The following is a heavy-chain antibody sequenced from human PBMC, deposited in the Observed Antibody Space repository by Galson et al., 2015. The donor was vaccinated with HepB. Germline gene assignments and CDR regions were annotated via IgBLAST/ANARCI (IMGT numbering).Heavy chain of an antibody. J-gene: IGHJ4*02. CDR2: IRSKANSYAT. CDR1: GFTFSGSA. V-gene: IGHV3-73*01. D-gene: IGHD1-26*01. Sequence: SLRLSCAASGFTFSGSAMHWVRQASGKGLEWVGRIRSKANSYATAYAASVKGRFTISRDDSKNTAYLQMNSLKTEDTAVYYCTSSYSGSPPDYWGQGTLVTVSS. CDR3: TSSYSGSPPDY.